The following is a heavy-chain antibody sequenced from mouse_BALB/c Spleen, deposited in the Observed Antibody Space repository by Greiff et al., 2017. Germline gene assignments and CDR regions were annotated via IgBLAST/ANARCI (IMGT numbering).Heavy chain of an antibody. CDR3: NGGKAY. CDR1: GYAFTNYL. J-gene: IGHJ3*01. D-gene: IGHD1-1*02. Sequence: QVQLQQSGAELVRPGTSVKVSCKASGYAFTNYLIEWVKQRPGQGLEWIGVINPGSGGTNYNEKFKGKATLTADKSSSTAYLQLSSLTSEDTAVYYCNGGKAYWGQGTLVTVSA. V-gene: IGHV1-54*01. CDR2: INPGSGGT.